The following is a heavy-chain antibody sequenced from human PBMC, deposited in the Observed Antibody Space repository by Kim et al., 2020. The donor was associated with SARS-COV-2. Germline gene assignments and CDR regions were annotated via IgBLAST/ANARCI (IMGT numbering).Heavy chain of an antibody. CDR3: ARAEIEYSSGWYWFDP. J-gene: IGHJ5*02. Sequence: VKGRFTITRDNAKNTLYLKMNSLRAEDTAVYYCARAEIEYSSGWYWFDPWGQGTLVTVSS. D-gene: IGHD6-19*01. V-gene: IGHV3-74*01.